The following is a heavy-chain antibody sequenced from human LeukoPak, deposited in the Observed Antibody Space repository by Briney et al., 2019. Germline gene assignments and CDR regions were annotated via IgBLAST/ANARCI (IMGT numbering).Heavy chain of an antibody. CDR1: GGTFISYA. Sequence: SVKVSCKASGGTFISYAISWVRQAPGQGLEWMGGIIPIFGTANYAQKFQGRVTITADESTSTAYMELSSLRSEDTAVYYCVAGMVSWFDPWGQGTLVTVSS. CDR2: IIPIFGTA. J-gene: IGHJ5*02. CDR3: VAGMVSWFDP. V-gene: IGHV1-69*01. D-gene: IGHD6-19*01.